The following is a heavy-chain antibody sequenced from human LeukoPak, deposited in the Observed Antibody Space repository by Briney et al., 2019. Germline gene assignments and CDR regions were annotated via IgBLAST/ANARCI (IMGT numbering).Heavy chain of an antibody. CDR1: GLTFSSYG. CDR3: AKSGYDFGGWFDP. V-gene: IGHV3-30*02. Sequence: GGSLRLSCAASGLTFSSYGMHGVRQAPGKGLEWVAFIRYDGSNKYYADSVKGRFTISRDNSKNTLYLQMNSLRAEDTAVYYCAKSGYDFGGWFDPWGQGTLVTVTS. J-gene: IGHJ5*02. D-gene: IGHD5-12*01. CDR2: IRYDGSNK.